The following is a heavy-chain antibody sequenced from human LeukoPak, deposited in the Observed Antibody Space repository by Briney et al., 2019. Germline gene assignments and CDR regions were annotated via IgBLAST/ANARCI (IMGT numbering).Heavy chain of an antibody. CDR1: GFTFSSYA. V-gene: IGHV3-23*01. CDR2: ISGSGGST. CDR3: AKDASYYYGSGSLFDY. J-gene: IGHJ4*02. Sequence: GGSLRLSCAASGFTFSSYAMSWVRQAPGKGLEWVSAISGSGGSTYYADSVKGRFTTSRDNSKNTLHLQMNSLRAEDTAVYYCAKDASYYYGSGSLFDYWGQGTLVTVSS. D-gene: IGHD3-10*01.